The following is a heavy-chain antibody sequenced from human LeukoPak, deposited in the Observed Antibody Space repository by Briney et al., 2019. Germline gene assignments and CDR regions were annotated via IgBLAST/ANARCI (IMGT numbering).Heavy chain of an antibody. CDR1: GYTFTSYD. V-gene: IGHV1-2*02. CDR2: IIPNSGGT. Sequence: ASLKDSCKASGYTFTSYDINWVRQAPGQGLEWMGWIIPNSGGTNYAQKFQGRVTMTSDTSINTAYMELSRLRSDDTAGYFCARGVSFSYGHNFWGQGTLVTVSS. J-gene: IGHJ4*02. CDR3: ARGVSFSYGHNF. D-gene: IGHD5-18*01.